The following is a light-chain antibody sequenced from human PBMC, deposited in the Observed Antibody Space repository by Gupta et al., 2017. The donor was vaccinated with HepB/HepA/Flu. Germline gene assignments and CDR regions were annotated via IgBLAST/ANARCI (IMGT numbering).Light chain of an antibody. V-gene: IGKV3-20*01. CDR3: QQYGSSPLIT. J-gene: IGKJ5*01. CDR1: QSVSSSY. CDR2: GAS. Sequence: EIVLTHSPATLSLSPGERATLSCRASQSVSSSYLAWYQQKPGQAPRLLIYGASTRATGIPDRFSGSGSGTDFTLTISRREPEDFAVYYCQQYGSSPLITFGQGTRLEIK.